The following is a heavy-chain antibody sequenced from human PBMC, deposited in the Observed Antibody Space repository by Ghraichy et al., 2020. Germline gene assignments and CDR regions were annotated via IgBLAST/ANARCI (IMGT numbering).Heavy chain of an antibody. CDR3: ARDPYGDYKYGGTDY. Sequence: GESLNISCAASGFSFSRHWMSWVRQAPGKGLEWVASIKSDGSDRFYVDSVKGRFTISRDNAKNSVSLEMNSLRAEDTAVYYCARDPYGDYKYGGTDYWGQGTLVSVSS. CDR2: IKSDGSDR. J-gene: IGHJ4*02. V-gene: IGHV3-7*03. CDR1: GFSFSRHW. D-gene: IGHD4-17*01.